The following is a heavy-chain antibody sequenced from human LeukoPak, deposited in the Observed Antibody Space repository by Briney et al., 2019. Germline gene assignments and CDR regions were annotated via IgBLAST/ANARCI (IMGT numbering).Heavy chain of an antibody. CDR1: GFTFSSYA. D-gene: IGHD3-22*01. CDR3: ARDSNYYDSSGYYWT. V-gene: IGHV3-23*01. Sequence: GGSLRLSCAASGFTFSSYAMSWVRQAPGKGLEWVSVISGSGDSTYYTDSVKGRFTISRDNSKNTLYLQMNSLRAEDTAVYYCARDSNYYDSSGYYWTWGQGTLVTVSS. CDR2: ISGSGDST. J-gene: IGHJ5*02.